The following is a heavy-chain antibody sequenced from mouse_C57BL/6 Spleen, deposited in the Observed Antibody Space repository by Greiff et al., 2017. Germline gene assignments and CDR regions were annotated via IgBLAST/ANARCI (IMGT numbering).Heavy chain of an antibody. CDR1: GYAFSSSW. J-gene: IGHJ1*03. D-gene: IGHD2-4*01. CDR3: AREGYDYDFDV. V-gene: IGHV1-82*01. Sequence: VKLQQSGPELVKPGASVKISCKASGYAFSSSWMNWVKQRPGKGLEWIGRIYPGDGDTNYNGKFKGKATLTADKSSSTAYMQLSSLTSEDSAVYFCAREGYDYDFDVWGTGTTVTVSS. CDR2: IYPGDGDT.